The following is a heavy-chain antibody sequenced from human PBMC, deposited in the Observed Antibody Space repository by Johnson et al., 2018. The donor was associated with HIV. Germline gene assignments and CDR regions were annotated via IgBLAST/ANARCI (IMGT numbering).Heavy chain of an antibody. Sequence: VQLVESGGGLVQPGGSLKLSCAASGFIVSDSAMHWVRQASGKGLEWVGHIRSKAESYATESAGAVKGRFIISRDDSKNTAYLQMNSLRAEDTAVYYCAREVYYDIWGQGTMVTVSS. CDR3: AREVYYDI. D-gene: IGHD3-10*01. CDR1: GFIVSDSA. CDR2: IRSKAESYAT. V-gene: IGHV3-73*02. J-gene: IGHJ3*02.